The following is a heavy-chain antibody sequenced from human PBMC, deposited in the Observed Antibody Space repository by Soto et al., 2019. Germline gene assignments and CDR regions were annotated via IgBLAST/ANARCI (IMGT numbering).Heavy chain of an antibody. V-gene: IGHV4-30-2*01. J-gene: IGHJ4*02. CDR1: GGSISSGGYS. Sequence: QLQLQESGSGLVKPSQTLSLTCAVSGGSISSGGYSWSWIRQPPGKGLEWIGYIYHSGSTYYNPSLKSWVTLTGDRSQNQVSPKLSSVTGADTAVYYCARDGKAKGSVFDFWGPGTLVTVSS. CDR3: ARDGKAKGSVFDF. CDR2: IYHSGST. D-gene: IGHD2-15*01.